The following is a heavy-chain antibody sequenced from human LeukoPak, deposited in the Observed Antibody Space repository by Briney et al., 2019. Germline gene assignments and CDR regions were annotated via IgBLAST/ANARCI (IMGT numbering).Heavy chain of an antibody. D-gene: IGHD1-26*01. J-gene: IGHJ4*02. CDR3: AIGGARGYSGSYQADTFDY. V-gene: IGHV4-4*02. CDR2: IYHSGST. Sequence: SETLSLTCAVSGGSISSSNWWSWVRQPPGKGLEWIGEIYHSGSTNYNPSLKSRVTISVDTSKNQFSLKLSSVTAADTAVYYCAIGGARGYSGSYQADTFDYWGQGTLVTVSS. CDR1: GGSISSSNW.